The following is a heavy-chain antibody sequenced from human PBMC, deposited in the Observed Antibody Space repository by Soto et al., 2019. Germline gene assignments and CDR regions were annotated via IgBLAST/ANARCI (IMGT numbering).Heavy chain of an antibody. CDR2: IYPGDSDT. CDR1: GYSFTSYW. V-gene: IGHV5-51*01. Sequence: PGESLKISCKGSGYSFTSYWIGWVRQMPWKGLEWMGIIYPGDSDTRYSPSFQGQVTISADKSISTAYLQWSSLKASDTAMYYCARLPRSLYSSSWLDYWGQGTLVTVSS. J-gene: IGHJ4*02. CDR3: ARLPRSLYSSSWLDY. D-gene: IGHD6-13*01.